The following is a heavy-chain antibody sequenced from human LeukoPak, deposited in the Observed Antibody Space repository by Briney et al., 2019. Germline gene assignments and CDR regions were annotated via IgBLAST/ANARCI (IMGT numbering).Heavy chain of an antibody. CDR3: ARNGRVRRVVKDLFEY. D-gene: IGHD3-10*01. J-gene: IGHJ4*02. Sequence: ASVKVSCKAFGYTFTSYGISWVRQAPGQGLEWMGRVSPYNGNTYYSQRFQDRVTITKDTSTGTAYMDLRNLRTDDTAMYYCARNGRVRRVVKDLFEYWGQGTLVAVSS. CDR1: GYTFTSYG. CDR2: VSPYNGNT. V-gene: IGHV1-18*01.